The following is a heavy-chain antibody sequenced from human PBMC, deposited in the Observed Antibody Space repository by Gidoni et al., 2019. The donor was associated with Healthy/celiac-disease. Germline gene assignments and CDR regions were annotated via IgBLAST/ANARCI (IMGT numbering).Heavy chain of an antibody. D-gene: IGHD5-18*01. V-gene: IGHV1-46*01. CDR3: ARDFPVDTAMVILDGMDV. J-gene: IGHJ6*02. Sequence: QVQLVLSGAEVKKPGASVTVSCKASGFTFTSSSRHWVRQAPGEGLEWMGIINPSGGSTSYAQKFQGRVSMTRDTSTSTVYMELSSLRSEDTAVYYCARDFPVDTAMVILDGMDVWGQGTTVTVSS. CDR1: GFTFTSSS. CDR2: INPSGGST.